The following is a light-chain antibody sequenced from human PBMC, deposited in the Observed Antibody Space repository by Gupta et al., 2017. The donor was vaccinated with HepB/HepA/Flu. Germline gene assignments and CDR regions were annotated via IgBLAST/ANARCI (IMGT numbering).Light chain of an antibody. Sequence: DIVMTDSPLSLPVTPGEPASISCRSSQSLLHSNGYNYLDWYLQKPGQSPQLLIYLGSNRASGVPDRFSGSGSGTDFTLKISRVEAEDVGVYYCMQALQTWTFGQGTKVEIK. J-gene: IGKJ1*01. CDR3: MQALQTWT. CDR2: LGS. V-gene: IGKV2-28*01. CDR1: QSLLHSNGYNY.